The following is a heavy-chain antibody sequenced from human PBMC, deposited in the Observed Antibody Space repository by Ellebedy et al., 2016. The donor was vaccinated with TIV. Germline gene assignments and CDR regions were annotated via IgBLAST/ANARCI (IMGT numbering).Heavy chain of an antibody. D-gene: IGHD1-26*01. CDR1: GGTFSSYA. CDR3: ARGGIVEADMRFDY. CDR2: INPQSGDT. V-gene: IGHV1-2*04. J-gene: IGHJ4*02. Sequence: ASVKVSCKASGGTFSSYAFSWERQAPGQGLEWLGWINPQSGDTSYAQKFHGSVTLTRDTSTGTGYMELSSLRSHDTALYYCARGGIVEADMRFDYWGQGTLVTVSP.